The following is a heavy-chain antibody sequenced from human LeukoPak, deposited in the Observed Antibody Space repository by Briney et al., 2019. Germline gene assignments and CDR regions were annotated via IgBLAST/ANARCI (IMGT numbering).Heavy chain of an antibody. V-gene: IGHV3-43D*03. CDR2: ISWDGGST. CDR1: GFTFDDYA. J-gene: IGHJ6*03. Sequence: GGSLRLSCAASGFTFDDYAMHWVRQAPGKGLEWVSLISWDGGSTYYADSVKGRFTISRDNSKNSLYLQMNSLRAEDTALYYCARYNWNFMDVWGKGTTVTVSS. D-gene: IGHD1-20*01. CDR3: ARYNWNFMDV.